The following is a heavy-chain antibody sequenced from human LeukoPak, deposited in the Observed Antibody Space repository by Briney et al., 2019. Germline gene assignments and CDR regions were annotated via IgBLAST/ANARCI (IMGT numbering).Heavy chain of an antibody. D-gene: IGHD3-10*01. J-gene: IGHJ4*02. CDR2: IYYSGST. CDR1: GGSISGSNDY. Sequence: SETLSLTCTVSGGSISGSNDYWAWIRQPPGKGLEWIGNIYYSGSTYYKPSLKSRVTISVDTSKNQLSLKLSYVTAADTAVYYCARHFRSYYGSGSYYPTCFDYWGQGTLVTVSS. CDR3: ARHFRSYYGSGSYYPTCFDY. V-gene: IGHV4-39*01.